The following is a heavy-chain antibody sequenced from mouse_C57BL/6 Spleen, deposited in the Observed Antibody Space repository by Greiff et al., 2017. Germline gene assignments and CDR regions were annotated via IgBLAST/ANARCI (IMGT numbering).Heavy chain of an antibody. V-gene: IGHV1-64*01. D-gene: IGHD1-1*01. CDR2: IHPNSGST. CDR3: ARYYGSSYGGYFDV. CDR1: GYTFTSYW. J-gene: IGHJ1*03. Sequence: QVQLQQPGAELVKPGASVKLSCKASGYTFTSYWMHWVKQRPGQGLEWIGMIHPNSGSTNYNEKFKSKATLTVDKSSSTAYMQLSSLTSEDSAVYHCARYYGSSYGGYFDVWGTGTTVTVSS.